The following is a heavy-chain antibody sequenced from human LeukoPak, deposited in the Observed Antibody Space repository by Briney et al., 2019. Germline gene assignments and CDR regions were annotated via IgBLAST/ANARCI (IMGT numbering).Heavy chain of an antibody. CDR2: IYYSGST. Sequence: SETLSLTCTVSGGSISSSSYYWGWIRQPPGKGLEWIGSIYYSGSTYYNPSLKSRVTISVDTSKNQFSLKLSSVTAADTAVYYCVRDRPGDYFDYWGQGTLVTVSS. CDR3: VRDRPGDYFDY. J-gene: IGHJ4*02. V-gene: IGHV4-39*07. D-gene: IGHD2-8*02. CDR1: GGSISSSSYY.